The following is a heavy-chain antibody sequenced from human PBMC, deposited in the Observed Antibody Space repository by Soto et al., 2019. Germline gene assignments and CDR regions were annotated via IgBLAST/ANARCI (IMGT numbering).Heavy chain of an antibody. V-gene: IGHV3-73*01. CDR1: GGTCLGSS. D-gene: IGHD3-22*01. CDR2: ISIKPNNYAT. J-gene: IGHJ4*02. CDR3: VRAYENSNYYFDN. Sequence: GAGGTCLGSSGHWISQATGKGLEWIGLISIKPNNYATVYAASVTGRFTISRDDSNNTAYLQMNSLKTEDTAVYYCVRAYENSNYYFDNWGRGPLVSVYS.